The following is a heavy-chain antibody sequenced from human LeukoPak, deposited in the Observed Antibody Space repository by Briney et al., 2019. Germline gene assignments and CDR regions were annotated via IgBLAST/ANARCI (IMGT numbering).Heavy chain of an antibody. CDR2: INPSGGST. D-gene: IGHD1-26*01. V-gene: IGHV1-46*01. J-gene: IGHJ4*02. CDR1: GYTFTSYY. CDR3: AKDLTPLMSPSGSLY. Sequence: ASVKVSCKASGYTFTSYYMHWVRQAPGQGLEWMGIINPSGGSTSYAQKFQGRVTMTRDMSTSTVYMELSSLRSEDTAVYYCAKDLTPLMSPSGSLYWGQGTLVTVSS.